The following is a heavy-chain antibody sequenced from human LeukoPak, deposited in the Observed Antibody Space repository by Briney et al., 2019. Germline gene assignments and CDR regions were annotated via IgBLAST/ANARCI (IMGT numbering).Heavy chain of an antibody. CDR1: GYTFTGYY. CDR2: INPNSGGT. J-gene: IGHJ5*02. Sequence: ASVKVSCKASGYTFTGYYMHWVRQAPGQGLEWMGRINPNSGGTNYAQKFQGRVTMTRDTSISTAYMELSRLRSDDTAVYYSARSIQDIVLMVYGKGHNWFDPWGQGALVTVSS. V-gene: IGHV1-2*06. CDR3: ARSIQDIVLMVYGKGHNWFDP. D-gene: IGHD2-8*01.